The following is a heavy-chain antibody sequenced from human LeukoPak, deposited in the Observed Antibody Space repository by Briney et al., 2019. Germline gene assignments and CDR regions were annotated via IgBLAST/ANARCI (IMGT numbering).Heavy chain of an antibody. J-gene: IGHJ3*02. CDR3: ARDRYYDSSPPDAFDI. D-gene: IGHD3-22*01. V-gene: IGHV1-69*04. CDR2: IIPILGIA. Sequence: SVKVSCKASGGTFSSYAISWVRQAPGQGLEWMGRIIPILGIANYAQKFQGRITITADKSTSTAYMELSSLRSEDTAVYYCARDRYYDSSPPDAFDIWGQGTMVTVSS. CDR1: GGTFSSYA.